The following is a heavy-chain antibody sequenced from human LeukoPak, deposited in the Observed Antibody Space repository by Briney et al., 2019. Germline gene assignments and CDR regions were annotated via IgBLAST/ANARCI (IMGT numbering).Heavy chain of an antibody. J-gene: IGHJ4*02. CDR2: IYHSGSI. Sequence: SETLSLTCTVSGVSISSGGYCWSWLRQPPGKGLVWIVYIYHSGSIYYNTSLKSRVTISVDRYKNQFSLKLSSVTAADTVVYYFARGRRYDYGDSGDYWGQGTLVTVSS. V-gene: IGHV4-30-2*01. CDR1: GVSISSGGYC. CDR3: ARGRRYDYGDSGDY. D-gene: IGHD4-17*01.